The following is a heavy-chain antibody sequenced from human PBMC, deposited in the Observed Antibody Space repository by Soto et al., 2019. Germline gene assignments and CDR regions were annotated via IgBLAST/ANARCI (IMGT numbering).Heavy chain of an antibody. Sequence: GGSLRLSCAASGLTFSDRYMDWVRQAPGKGLEWVGRIRKKTNSYTTEYAASVKGRFIISRDDSTNSLYLQMSSLKTEDTAVYYCTTVTTVDYYFDYWGQGALVTVSS. V-gene: IGHV3-72*01. D-gene: IGHD4-17*01. J-gene: IGHJ4*02. CDR3: TTVTTVDYYFDY. CDR2: IRKKTNSYTT. CDR1: GLTFSDRY.